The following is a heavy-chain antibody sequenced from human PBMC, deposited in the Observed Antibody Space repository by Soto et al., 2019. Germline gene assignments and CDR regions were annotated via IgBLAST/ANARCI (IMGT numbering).Heavy chain of an antibody. J-gene: IGHJ4*02. CDR3: AHGSLTPDY. V-gene: IGHV3-23*01. Sequence: EVQVLESGGGLVQPGGSLRLSCAASGFTFATYGMSWVRQAPGKGLEWVSGISGSGGSTYYADSVKGRFTISRDNSKNTLYLQMSSLGSEDTAVYYCAHGSLTPDYWGQGTLVTVSS. CDR1: GFTFATYG. CDR2: ISGSGGST.